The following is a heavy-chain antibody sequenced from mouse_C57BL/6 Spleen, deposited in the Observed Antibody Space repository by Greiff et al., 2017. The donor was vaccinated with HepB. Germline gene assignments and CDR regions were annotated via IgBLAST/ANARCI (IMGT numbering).Heavy chain of an antibody. CDR3: ARGRLRTLYYFDY. Sequence: EVKLMESGGGLVKPGGSLKLSCAASGFTFSSYAMSWVHQTPEKRLEWVATISDGGSYTYYPDNVKGRFTISRDNAKNNLYLQMSHLKSEDTAMYYCARGRLRTLYYFDYWGQGTTLTVSS. V-gene: IGHV5-4*03. CDR2: ISDGGSYT. CDR1: GFTFSSYA. D-gene: IGHD2-2*01. J-gene: IGHJ2*01.